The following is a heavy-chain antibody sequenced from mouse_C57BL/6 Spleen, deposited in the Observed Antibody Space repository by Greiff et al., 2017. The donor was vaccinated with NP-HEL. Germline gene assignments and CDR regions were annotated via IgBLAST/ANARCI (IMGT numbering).Heavy chain of an antibody. CDR1: GYSITSGYY. V-gene: IGHV3-6*01. CDR3: ARDVLGRGAMDY. Sequence: EVQLQQSGPGLVKPSQSLSLTCSVTGYSITSGYYWNWIRQFPGNKLEWMGYISYDGSNNYNPSLKNRISITRDTSKNQFFLKLNSVTTEDTATYYCARDVLGRGAMDYWGQGTSVTVSS. D-gene: IGHD4-1*01. J-gene: IGHJ4*01. CDR2: ISYDGSN.